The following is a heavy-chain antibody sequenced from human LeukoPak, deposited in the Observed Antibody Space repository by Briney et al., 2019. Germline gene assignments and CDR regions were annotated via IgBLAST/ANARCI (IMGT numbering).Heavy chain of an antibody. V-gene: IGHV3-7*01. CDR1: GFTFSDYW. J-gene: IGHJ4*02. D-gene: IGHD1-26*01. CDR2: IKQDGYEK. Sequence: GSLRLSCAASGFTFSDYWMSWVRQTPEKGLEWVANIKQDGYEKYYVDSVKGRFTISRDNAKNSLYLQMSSLRADDTAVYYCARDKIVGPTTLDYWGQGTLVTVSS. CDR3: ARDKIVGPTTLDY.